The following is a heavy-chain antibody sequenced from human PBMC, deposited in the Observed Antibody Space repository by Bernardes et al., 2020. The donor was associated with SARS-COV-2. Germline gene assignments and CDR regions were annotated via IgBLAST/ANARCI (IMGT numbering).Heavy chain of an antibody. Sequence: GGSLRLSCAASGFTFSSYCMHWVRQAPGKGLVWLSRISCDGTSTTNADSVKGRFTISRDNAQNTLYLQLNSLRADDTAVYFCAKGGSGYGDWDYGGQGTLVTVAS. J-gene: IGHJ4*02. CDR2: ISCDGTST. V-gene: IGHV3-74*01. D-gene: IGHD4-17*01. CDR3: AKGGSGYGDWDY. CDR1: GFTFSSYC.